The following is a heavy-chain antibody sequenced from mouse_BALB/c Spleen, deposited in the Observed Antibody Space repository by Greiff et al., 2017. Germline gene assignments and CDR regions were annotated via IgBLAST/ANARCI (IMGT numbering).Heavy chain of an antibody. J-gene: IGHJ4*01. CDR3: AREGGYYNAMDY. V-gene: IGHV3-2*02. CDR2: ISYSGST. Sequence: VQLKESGPGLVKPSQSLSLTCTVTGYSITSDYAWNWIRQFPGNKLEWMGYISYSGSTSYNPSLKSRISITRDTSKNQFFLQLNSVTTEDTATYYCAREGGYYNAMDYWGQGTSVTVSS. D-gene: IGHD2-2*01. CDR1: GYSITSDYA.